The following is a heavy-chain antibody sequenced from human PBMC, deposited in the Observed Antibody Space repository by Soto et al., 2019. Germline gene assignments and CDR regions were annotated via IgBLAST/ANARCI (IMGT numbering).Heavy chain of an antibody. Sequence: SVKVSCKASGGTFSSYAISWVRQAPGQGLEWMGGIIPIFGTANYAQKFQGRVTITADESTSTAYMELSSLRSEDTAAYYCARDRVTMVRGVPYYYYGMDVWGQGTTVTVSS. CDR1: GGTFSSYA. CDR3: ARDRVTMVRGVPYYYYGMDV. CDR2: IIPIFGTA. D-gene: IGHD3-10*01. J-gene: IGHJ6*02. V-gene: IGHV1-69*13.